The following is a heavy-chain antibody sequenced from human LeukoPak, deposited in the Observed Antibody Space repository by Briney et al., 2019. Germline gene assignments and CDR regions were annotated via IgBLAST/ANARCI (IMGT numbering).Heavy chain of an antibody. CDR1: GFSFSDHY. J-gene: IGHJ4*02. V-gene: IGHV3-11*03. CDR3: VRLRGYSYGLDY. CDR2: ISSSRSFT. Sequence: GGSLRLSCAASGFSFSDHYMSWIRQAPGKGLEWVSYISSSRSFTNYADSVKGRFTISRDTAKNSLYLQMNSLRAEDTAVYYCVRLRGYSYGLDYWGQGILVTVSS. D-gene: IGHD5-18*01.